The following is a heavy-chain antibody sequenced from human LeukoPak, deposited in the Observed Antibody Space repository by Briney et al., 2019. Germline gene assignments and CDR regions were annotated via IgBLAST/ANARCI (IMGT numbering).Heavy chain of an antibody. CDR1: GFTFSSYE. CDR3: AKDHGSSDWYYFDY. CDR2: IHYDGSNN. D-gene: IGHD6-13*01. Sequence: GGSLRLSCAASGFTFSSYEMNWVRQAPGKGLEWVAFIHYDGSNNYYADSVKGRFTISRDNSKNTLYLQMNTLRADDTAVYYCAKDHGSSDWYYFDYWGQGTLVTVSS. V-gene: IGHV3-30*02. J-gene: IGHJ4*02.